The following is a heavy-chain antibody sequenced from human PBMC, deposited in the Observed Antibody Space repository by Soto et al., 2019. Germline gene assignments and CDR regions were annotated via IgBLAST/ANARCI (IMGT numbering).Heavy chain of an antibody. CDR1: GFTFSSYA. V-gene: IGHV3-23*01. D-gene: IGHD6-6*01. J-gene: IGHJ3*01. CDR3: AKGFVAARRGAPPYVFDF. CDR2: ISGSGGST. Sequence: GGSLRLSCAASGFTFSSYAMSWVRQAPGKGLEWVSAISGSGGSTYYADSVKGRFTISRDNSKNTLYLQMNSLRAEDTAVYYCAKGFVAARRGAPPYVFDFWAKGTMVPASS.